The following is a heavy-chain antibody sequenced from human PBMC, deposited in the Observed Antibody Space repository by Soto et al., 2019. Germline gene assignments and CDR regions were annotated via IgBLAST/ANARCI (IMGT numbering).Heavy chain of an antibody. D-gene: IGHD1-1*01. Sequence: GGSLRLSCAASGFTFSSYWMHWVRQAPGKGLVWISRISSDGSNTIYADSVKGRFTISRDNAENTLYLQMNSLTAEDTAVYYWATSRVIVPGIGASYYWGQGSRVTVSS. CDR1: GFTFSSYW. V-gene: IGHV3-74*01. CDR3: ATSRVIVPGIGASYY. CDR2: ISSDGSNT. J-gene: IGHJ4*02.